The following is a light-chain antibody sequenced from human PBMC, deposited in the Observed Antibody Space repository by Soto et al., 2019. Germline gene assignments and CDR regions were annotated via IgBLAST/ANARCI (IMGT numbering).Light chain of an antibody. V-gene: IGKV1-39*01. CDR2: AAS. J-gene: IGKJ1*01. CDR3: QQSYRTPRWT. CDR1: QNINIY. Sequence: DIQMTQSPPSLSASIGDRVSITCRAGQNINIYLHWYQHKPGKAPKLLIYAASNLAPGVPSRFSGSGSGTDFTLTINNLQPEDFATYYCQQSYRTPRWTFGQGTRVEI.